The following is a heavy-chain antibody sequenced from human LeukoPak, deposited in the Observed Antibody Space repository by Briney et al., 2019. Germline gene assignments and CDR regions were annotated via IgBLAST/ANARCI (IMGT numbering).Heavy chain of an antibody. CDR3: AAPVVAAHDAFDI. Sequence: SVKVSCKASGGTFSSYAISWVRQAPGQGLEWMGGIIPIFGTANYAQKVQGRVTITADESTSTAYMELRSLRSEDTAVYYCAAPVVAAHDAFDIWGQGTMVTVSS. CDR2: IIPIFGTA. CDR1: GGTFSSYA. V-gene: IGHV1-69*13. J-gene: IGHJ3*02. D-gene: IGHD2-15*01.